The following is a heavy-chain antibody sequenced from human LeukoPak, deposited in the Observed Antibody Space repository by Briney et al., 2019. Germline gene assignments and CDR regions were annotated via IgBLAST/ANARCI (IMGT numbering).Heavy chain of an antibody. J-gene: IGHJ5*02. CDR3: GRGTSGWFDP. CDR2: ISSSSSTI. D-gene: IGHD1-1*01. V-gene: IGHV3-48*01. Sequence: GGSLRLSCAASGFTLSSYSMNWVRQAPGKGLEWVSYISSSSSTIYYADSVKGRFTISRDNAKNSLYLQMNSLRAEDTAVYYCGRGTSGWFDPWGQGTLVTVSS. CDR1: GFTLSSYS.